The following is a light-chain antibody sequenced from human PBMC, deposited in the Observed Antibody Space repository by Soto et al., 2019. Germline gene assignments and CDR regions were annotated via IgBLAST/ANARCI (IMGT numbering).Light chain of an antibody. CDR1: QGISSR. CDR2: AAS. Sequence: DIQMTQSPSSVSASVGDRVTITCRASQGISSRLAWYQQKPGKAPKILIYAASTLQGGVPSRFTGSGSGTDFTLTITSLQPEDSATYCCQQADSFPLTFGGGTKVEIK. V-gene: IGKV1-12*01. CDR3: QQADSFPLT. J-gene: IGKJ4*01.